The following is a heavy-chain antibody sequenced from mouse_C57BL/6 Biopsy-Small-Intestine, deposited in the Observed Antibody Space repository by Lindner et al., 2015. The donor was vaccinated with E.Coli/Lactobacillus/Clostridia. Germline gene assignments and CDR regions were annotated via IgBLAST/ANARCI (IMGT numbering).Heavy chain of an antibody. Sequence: VQLQESGPELVKPGASVKLSCKASGYTFPSYDINWVKQRPGQGLEWIGWIYPTDGSSKYNEKFKGRATLTVDTSSSTAYMELHSLTSEDSAVYFCARGGWYFDVWGTGTTVTVSS. V-gene: IGHV1-85*01. J-gene: IGHJ1*03. CDR3: ARGGWYFDV. CDR1: GYTFPSYD. CDR2: IYPTDGSS.